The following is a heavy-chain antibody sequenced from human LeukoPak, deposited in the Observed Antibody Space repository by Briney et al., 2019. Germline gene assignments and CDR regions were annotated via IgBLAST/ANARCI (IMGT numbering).Heavy chain of an antibody. J-gene: IGHJ4*02. V-gene: IGHV3-73*01. CDR3: TRGSTYGSFDY. D-gene: IGHD3-10*01. Sequence: GGSLRLSCAASGFTFSGSTIHWVRQASGKGLEWVGHIRSKANNYATEYAASLKGRFTISRDDSKNTAFLQMNSLKTEDTAVYYCTRGSTYGSFDYWGQGTLVIVSS. CDR2: IRSKANNYAT. CDR1: GFTFSGST.